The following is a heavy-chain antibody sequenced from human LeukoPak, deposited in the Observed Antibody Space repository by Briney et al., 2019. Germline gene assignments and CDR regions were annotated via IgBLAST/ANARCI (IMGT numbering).Heavy chain of an antibody. CDR3: AKLQLYYDILTGPLVDH. CDR1: GLTFSSYG. CDR2: IRYDGTDK. Sequence: PGGSLRLSCAASGLTFSSYGMHWVRQAPGKGLEWVAFIRYDGTDKYYAGSVKGRFTISRDNSKNTLYLQMNSLRAEDTAVYYCAKLQLYYDILTGPLVDHWGQGTLATVSS. V-gene: IGHV3-30*02. J-gene: IGHJ4*02. D-gene: IGHD3-9*01.